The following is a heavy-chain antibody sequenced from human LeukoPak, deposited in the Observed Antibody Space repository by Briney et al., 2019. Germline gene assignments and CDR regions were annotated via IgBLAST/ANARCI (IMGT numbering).Heavy chain of an antibody. Sequence: ASVKVSCKASGYTFTKHYLHWVRQAPGQGLEWLGIINPTAGSTTYAQKLQGRVTMTRDMSTSTVYMELSSLTSEDTAVYFWARDLNPQNFGMRAFDIWGQGTMVTASS. CDR1: GYTFTKHY. V-gene: IGHV1-46*01. CDR2: INPTAGST. J-gene: IGHJ3*02. CDR3: ARDLNPQNFGMRAFDI. D-gene: IGHD3-10*01.